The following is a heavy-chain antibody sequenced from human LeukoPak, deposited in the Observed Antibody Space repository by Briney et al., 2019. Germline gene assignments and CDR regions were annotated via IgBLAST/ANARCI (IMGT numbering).Heavy chain of an antibody. CDR2: IKQDGSEK. D-gene: IGHD6-13*01. J-gene: IGHJ4*02. CDR3: ARDCPYSSSCLLDY. Sequence: GGSLRLSCAASGFTVSNYWMTWVRQAPGKGLEWVAHIKQDGSEKYYVDSVKGRFTISRDNAKNSLYLQMNSLRAEDTAVYYCARDCPYSSSCLLDYWGQGTLVTVSS. V-gene: IGHV3-7*01. CDR1: GFTVSNYW.